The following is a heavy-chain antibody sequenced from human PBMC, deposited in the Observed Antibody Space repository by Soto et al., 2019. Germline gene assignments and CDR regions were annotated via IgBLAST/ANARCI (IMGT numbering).Heavy chain of an antibody. CDR2: IIPIFGTA. CDR1: GGTFSSYA. V-gene: IGHV1-69*12. D-gene: IGHD2-21*02. Sequence: QVQLVQSGAEVKKPGSSVKVSCKASGGTFSSYAISWVRQAPGQGLEWMGGIIPIFGTANYAQKFQGRVTITADESTSTAYMELSSLRSEDTAGYYCARYLPYSIAYCGGDCYSQSSPFDYWGQGTLVTVSS. J-gene: IGHJ4*02. CDR3: ARYLPYSIAYCGGDCYSQSSPFDY.